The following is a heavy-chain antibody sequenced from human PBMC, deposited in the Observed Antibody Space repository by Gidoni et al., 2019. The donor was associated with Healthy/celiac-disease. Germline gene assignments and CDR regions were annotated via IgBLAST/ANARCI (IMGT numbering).Heavy chain of an antibody. D-gene: IGHD4-17*01. J-gene: IGHJ3*02. CDR3: ARAYGDLDAFDI. Sequence: EVQMVESGGGLVKPGVSLRLSCAASGFTFSSYSMNWVRQAPGKGLEWVSSISSSSSYIYYADSVKGRFTISRDNAKNSLYLQMNSLRAEDTAVYYCARAYGDLDAFDIWGQGTMVTVSS. CDR1: GFTFSSYS. V-gene: IGHV3-21*01. CDR2: ISSSSSYI.